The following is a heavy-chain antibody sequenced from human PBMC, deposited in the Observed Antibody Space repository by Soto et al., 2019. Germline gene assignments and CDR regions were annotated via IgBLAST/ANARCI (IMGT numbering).Heavy chain of an antibody. CDR1: GFIFSSYG. D-gene: IGHD2-8*01. V-gene: IGHV3-33*01. J-gene: IGHJ6*02. Sequence: QVLLVESGGGVVQPGRSLRLSCAASGFIFSSYGMHWVRQAPGKGLEWVAVIWYDGSNKNYADYVKGRFTISRDNSKNTLYLQMNSLRADDTAVYYCARQHCTNGVCSAGGDHGMDVWGQGTTVTVSS. CDR3: ARQHCTNGVCSAGGDHGMDV. CDR2: IWYDGSNK.